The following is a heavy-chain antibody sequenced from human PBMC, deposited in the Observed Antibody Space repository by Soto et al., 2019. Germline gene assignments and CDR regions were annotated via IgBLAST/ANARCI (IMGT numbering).Heavy chain of an antibody. D-gene: IGHD2-15*01. CDR1: GFSFSSYR. CDR3: ARTPNHLVVAADIYYGMDV. V-gene: IGHV3-21*04. CDR2: ISSSSSYI. Sequence: PXACLRLSFAACGFSFSSYRMNWVRPAPGKGLEWVSSISSSSSYIYYADSVKGRFTISRDNAKNSLYLQMNSLRSEDTVVYYCARTPNHLVVAADIYYGMDVWGQGTTVTVSS. J-gene: IGHJ6*02.